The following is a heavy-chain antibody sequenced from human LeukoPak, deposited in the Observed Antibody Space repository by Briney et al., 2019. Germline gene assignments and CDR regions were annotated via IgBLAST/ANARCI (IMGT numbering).Heavy chain of an antibody. Sequence: GGSLRLSCVASRFTFNTYAVNWVRQAPGKGLEWVSAISSNGDFTYYADSVRGRFTLSRDNSKNPLFLQINGLRADDRAVYYCATVKRDCSGRTCYSYDYWGQGTLVTVSS. J-gene: IGHJ4*02. CDR2: ISSNGDFT. CDR3: ATVKRDCSGRTCYSYDY. V-gene: IGHV3-23*01. D-gene: IGHD2-15*01. CDR1: RFTFNTYA.